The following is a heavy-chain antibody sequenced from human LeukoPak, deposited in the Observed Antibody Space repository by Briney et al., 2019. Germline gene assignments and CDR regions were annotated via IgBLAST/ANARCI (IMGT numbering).Heavy chain of an antibody. V-gene: IGHV6-1*01. D-gene: IGHD4-17*01. CDR1: GDSVSSNSAA. Sequence: LSQTLSLTCAISGDSVSSNSAAWNWIRQSPSRGLKWLGRTYYRSNWFNDFALSVKSRITINPDTSKNQFSLQLNSVTPEDTAVYYCAKNYGDSNWFDPWGQGTLVTVSS. J-gene: IGHJ5*02. CDR3: AKNYGDSNWFDP. CDR2: TYYRSNWFN.